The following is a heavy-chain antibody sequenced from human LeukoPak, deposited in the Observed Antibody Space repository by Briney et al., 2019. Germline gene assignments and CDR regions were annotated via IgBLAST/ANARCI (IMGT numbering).Heavy chain of an antibody. CDR1: GFTFSSYA. CDR2: ISYDGSNK. Sequence: GGSLRLSCAASGFTFSSYAMHWVRQAPGKGLEWVAVISYDGSNKYYADSVKGRFTISRDNSKNTLYLQMNSLRAEDTAVYYCAREDMIVVAPAPYYFDYWGQGTLVTVSS. CDR3: AREDMIVVAPAPYYFDY. D-gene: IGHD3-22*01. J-gene: IGHJ4*02. V-gene: IGHV3-30-3*01.